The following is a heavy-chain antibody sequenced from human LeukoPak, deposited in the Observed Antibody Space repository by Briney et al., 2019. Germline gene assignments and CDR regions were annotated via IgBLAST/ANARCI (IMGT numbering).Heavy chain of an antibody. D-gene: IGHD2-2*01. CDR2: IWYDGSKK. CDR3: ARWYQLPRPTVNWFDP. V-gene: IGHV3-33*01. J-gene: IGHJ5*02. CDR1: GFTFSSYG. Sequence: GGSLRLSCAASGFTFSSYGMHWVRQAPGKGLEWVAVIWYDGSKKYYADSVKGRFTISRDNSKNTLYLQMYRLRAEDTAVYYCARWYQLPRPTVNWFDPWGQGTLVTVSS.